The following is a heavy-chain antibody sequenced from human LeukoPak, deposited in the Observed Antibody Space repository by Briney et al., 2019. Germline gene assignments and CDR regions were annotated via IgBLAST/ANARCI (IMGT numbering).Heavy chain of an antibody. D-gene: IGHD6-13*01. Sequence: GRSLRLSCAASGFTFSSYGMHWVRQAPGKGLEWVAVISYDGSNKYYADSVKGRFTISRDNAKNTLYLQMNSLRAEDTAVYYCARDSSSWYHWFDPWGQGTLVTVSS. V-gene: IGHV3-30*03. CDR3: ARDSSSWYHWFDP. CDR1: GFTFSSYG. J-gene: IGHJ5*02. CDR2: ISYDGSNK.